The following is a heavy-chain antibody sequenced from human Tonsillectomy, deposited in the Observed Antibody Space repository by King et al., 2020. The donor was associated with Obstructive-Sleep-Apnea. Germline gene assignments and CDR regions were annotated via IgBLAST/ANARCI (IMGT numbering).Heavy chain of an antibody. Sequence: VQLVESGGGVVQPGRSLRLSCAASGFTFSSYGMHWVRQAPGKGLEWVAFIRYDGSNKYYADSVKGRFTISRDNSKNTLYLQMNSLRAEDTAVYYCASAMVRGVIFFDYWGQGTLVTVSP. J-gene: IGHJ4*02. V-gene: IGHV3-30*02. CDR1: GFTFSSYG. CDR2: IRYDGSNK. CDR3: ASAMVRGVIFFDY. D-gene: IGHD3-10*01.